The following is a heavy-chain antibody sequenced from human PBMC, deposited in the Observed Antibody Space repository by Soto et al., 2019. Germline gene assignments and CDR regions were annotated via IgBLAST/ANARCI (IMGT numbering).Heavy chain of an antibody. CDR1: GYALTGYD. V-gene: IGHV1-8*01. J-gene: IGHJ3*02. CDR2: LNPSTGYT. Sequence: GASVKLSCKASGYALTGYDINCVRQATRQGLEWMGWLNPSTGYTGYARRFSGRVTMTGNTSISTAYMELSSLTSEDTAVFYCARDFYVSGGNSVDAFDIWGQGTMVTVSS. D-gene: IGHD2-21*02. CDR3: ARDFYVSGGNSVDAFDI.